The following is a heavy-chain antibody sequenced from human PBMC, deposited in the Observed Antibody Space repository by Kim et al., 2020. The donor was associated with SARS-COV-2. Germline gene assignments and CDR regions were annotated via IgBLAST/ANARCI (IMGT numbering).Heavy chain of an antibody. V-gene: IGHV3-30*18. D-gene: IGHD1-1*01. CDR3: AKGWGTGASSTWLNP. Sequence: GGSLRLSCAASGFTFSNYGMHWVRQAPGKGLEWVAVISYDGSNKYYAASVKGRFTISRDNSKNTLYLQMNSLGAEDTAVYYCAKGWGTGASSTWLNPWGQGTLVPVSS. J-gene: IGHJ5*02. CDR1: GFTFSNYG. CDR2: ISYDGSNK.